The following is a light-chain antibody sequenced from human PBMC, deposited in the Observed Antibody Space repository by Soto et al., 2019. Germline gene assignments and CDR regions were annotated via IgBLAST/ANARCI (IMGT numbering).Light chain of an antibody. CDR3: QQLSNLPTT. Sequence: EVVLTQSPATLSLSPGERATLSCRASQSVSTNYLAWYQQKPGQPPRLLIYGASKRATGIPDRFSGSGSGTDFNLTIASLEPEDSATYFCQQLSNLPTTFGQGTRLEIK. J-gene: IGKJ5*01. CDR2: GAS. V-gene: IGKV3-11*01. CDR1: QSVSTNY.